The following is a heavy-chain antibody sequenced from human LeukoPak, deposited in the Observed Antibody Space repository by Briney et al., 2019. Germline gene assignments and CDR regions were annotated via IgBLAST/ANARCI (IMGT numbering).Heavy chain of an antibody. Sequence: SETLSLTCTVSGGSISSYYWSWIRQPPGKGLEWIGYIYYSGSTNYNPSLKSRVTISVDTSKNQFSLKLSSVTAADTAVYYCARVGRGPAANKGFYYYYYMDVWGKGTTVTVSS. V-gene: IGHV4-59*01. CDR1: GGSISSYY. CDR2: IYYSGST. J-gene: IGHJ6*03. D-gene: IGHD2-2*01. CDR3: ARVGRGPAANKGFYYYYYMDV.